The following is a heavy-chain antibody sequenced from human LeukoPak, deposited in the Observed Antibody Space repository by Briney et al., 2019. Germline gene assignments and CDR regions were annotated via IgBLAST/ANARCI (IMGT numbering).Heavy chain of an antibody. D-gene: IGHD4-17*01. V-gene: IGHV3-21*01. Sequence: GGSLRLSCAASGFSFSSYRMNWVRQAPGKGLEWVSSISSGSSYIDNTNSVKGRFTIARDNAKNSLYLQMNSLRAEDTAVYYCARNYGDYVYYFDYWGEETLVSVSS. CDR2: ISSGSSYI. CDR3: ARNYGDYVYYFDY. CDR1: GFSFSSYR. J-gene: IGHJ4*02.